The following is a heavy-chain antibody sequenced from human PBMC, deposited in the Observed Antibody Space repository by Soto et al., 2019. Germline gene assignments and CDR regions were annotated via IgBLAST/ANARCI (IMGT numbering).Heavy chain of an antibody. CDR1: GYTFTGYY. Sequence: QVQLVQSGAEVKKPGASVKVSCKASGYTFTGYYMHWVRQAPGQGLEWMGWINPNSGGTNYAQKFQGWVTMTRDTSISTAYMELSRLRSDDTAVYYCARGSDCSGGSCYGTDFDYWGQGTLVTVSS. V-gene: IGHV1-2*04. CDR2: INPNSGGT. D-gene: IGHD2-15*01. J-gene: IGHJ4*02. CDR3: ARGSDCSGGSCYGTDFDY.